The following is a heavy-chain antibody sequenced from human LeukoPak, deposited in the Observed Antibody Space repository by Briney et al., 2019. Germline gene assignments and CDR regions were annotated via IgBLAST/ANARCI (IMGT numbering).Heavy chain of an antibody. D-gene: IGHD2-15*01. CDR3: AKPSVEACSGGTCYVFDY. J-gene: IGHJ4*02. Sequence: GFLRLSCAASGFSFSNYAMSWVRPAPGKGLRWVSAISSTGGSTYYADSVKGRFTISRDNSKNMLYLQMNSPRAEDTAVYYCAKPSVEACSGGTCYVFDYWGQRTLVTVSS. V-gene: IGHV3-23*01. CDR2: ISSTGGST. CDR1: GFSFSNYA.